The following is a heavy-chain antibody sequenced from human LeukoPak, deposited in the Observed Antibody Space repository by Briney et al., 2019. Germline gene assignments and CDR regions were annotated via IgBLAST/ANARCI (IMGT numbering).Heavy chain of an antibody. V-gene: IGHV1-69*13. Sequence: SVKVSCKASGGTFSSYAISWVRQAPGQGLEWMGGIIPIFGTANYAQKFQGRVTITADESTSTAYMELSSLRSEDTAVYYCARDGGTIFGVAIAPQNNWFDPWGQGTLVTVSS. CDR2: IIPIFGTA. CDR1: GGTFSSYA. CDR3: ARDGGTIFGVAIAPQNNWFDP. D-gene: IGHD3-3*01. J-gene: IGHJ5*02.